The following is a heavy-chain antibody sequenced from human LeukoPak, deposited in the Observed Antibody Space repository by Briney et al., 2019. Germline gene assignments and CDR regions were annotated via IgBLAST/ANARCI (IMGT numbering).Heavy chain of an antibody. CDR3: ARGPAAGNLLGY. D-gene: IGHD6-19*01. CDR2: IKQDGSEK. Sequence: GGALRLSWAASGFIFSSYWLSWVRPAAGEGVEGVGNIKQDGSEKYHVDSVKGRFTISRDNAKNSLFLQMNSLRAEDTAVYYCARGPAAGNLLGYWGQETLVTVSS. CDR1: GFIFSSYW. V-gene: IGHV3-7*01. J-gene: IGHJ4*02.